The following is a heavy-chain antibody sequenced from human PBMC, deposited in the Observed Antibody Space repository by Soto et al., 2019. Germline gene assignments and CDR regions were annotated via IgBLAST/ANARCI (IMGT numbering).Heavy chain of an antibody. D-gene: IGHD6-19*01. CDR1: GYNFAGYA. CDR3: ARGSWERSSCWYYFDS. Sequence: ASVKVSCKASGYNFAGYAVNWVRQAPGQSLEWMGWVNAGNGRTKYSEKLQGRVTITRDASANTAFMELSSLRSEDTALYFCARGSWERSSCWYYFDSWGQGTRVTVS. J-gene: IGHJ4*02. V-gene: IGHV1-3*01. CDR2: VNAGNGRT.